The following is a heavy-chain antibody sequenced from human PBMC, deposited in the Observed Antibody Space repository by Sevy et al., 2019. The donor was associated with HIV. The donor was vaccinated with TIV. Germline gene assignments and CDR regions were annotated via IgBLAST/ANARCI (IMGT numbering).Heavy chain of an antibody. CDR3: ARGSSPGHRGWFDP. J-gene: IGHJ5*02. D-gene: IGHD6-13*01. V-gene: IGHV1-69*13. Sequence: ASVKVSCKASGGTFSSYAISWVRQAPGQGLEWMGGIIPIFGTANYAQKFQGRVTITADESTRTAYMELSSLRSEDTEVYYRARGSSPGHRGWFDPWGQGTLVTVSS. CDR2: IIPIFGTA. CDR1: GGTFSSYA.